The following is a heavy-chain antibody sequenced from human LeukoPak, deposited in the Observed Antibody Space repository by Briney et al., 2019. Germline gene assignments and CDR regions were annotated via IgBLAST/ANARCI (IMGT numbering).Heavy chain of an antibody. D-gene: IGHD6-13*01. Sequence: GGSLRLSCAASGFTVSSNYMSWVRQAPGKGLEWVPIIYSGGSAYYADSVKGRFTISRDNSKNTLYLQMNSLRAEDTAVYYCARGRTGIAAAGTIVWFDPWGQGTLVTVSS. CDR3: ARGRTGIAAAGTIVWFDP. J-gene: IGHJ5*02. CDR2: IYSGGSA. V-gene: IGHV3-53*01. CDR1: GFTVSSNY.